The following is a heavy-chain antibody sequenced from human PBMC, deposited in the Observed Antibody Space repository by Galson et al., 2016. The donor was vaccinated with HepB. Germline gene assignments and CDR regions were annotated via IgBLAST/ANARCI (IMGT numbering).Heavy chain of an antibody. CDR1: GYSFTSYW. D-gene: IGHD3-16*01. V-gene: IGHV5-10-1*04. J-gene: IGHJ2*01. CDR3: ARRVLPFGGDRGGYFDL. CDR2: IDPSDSYT. Sequence: QSGAEVKKPGESLRISCKGSGYSFTSYWISWMRQMPGKGLEWMGRIDPSDSYTNYSPSFQGQVTISADKSISTAYLLWSSLKASDTALYYCARRVLPFGGDRGGYFDLWGRGTLVTVSS.